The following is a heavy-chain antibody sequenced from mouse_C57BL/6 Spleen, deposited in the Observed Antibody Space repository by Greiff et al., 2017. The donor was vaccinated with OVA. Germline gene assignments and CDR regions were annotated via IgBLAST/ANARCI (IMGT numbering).Heavy chain of an antibody. CDR1: GYTFTDYY. D-gene: IGHD1-1*01. CDR3: ARGILRFYAMDY. V-gene: IGHV1-19*01. CDR2: INPYNGGT. J-gene: IGHJ4*01. Sequence: VQLKESGPVLVKPGASVKMSCKASGYTFTDYYMNWVKQSHGKSLEWIGVINPYNGGTSYNQKFKGKATLTVDKSSSTAYMELNSLTSEDSAVYYCARGILRFYAMDYWGQGTSVTVSS.